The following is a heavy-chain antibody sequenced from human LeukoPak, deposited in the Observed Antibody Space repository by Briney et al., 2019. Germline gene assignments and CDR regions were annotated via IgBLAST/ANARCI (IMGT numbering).Heavy chain of an antibody. Sequence: ASVKVSCTASGGTFSSYAISWVRQAPGQGLEWMGGIIPIFGTANYAQKFQGRVTITADESTSTAYMELSSLRSEDTAVYYCARGGASGSSHFDYWGQGTLVTVSS. J-gene: IGHJ4*02. V-gene: IGHV1-69*13. CDR2: IIPIFGTA. CDR3: ARGGASGSSHFDY. D-gene: IGHD1-26*01. CDR1: GGTFSSYA.